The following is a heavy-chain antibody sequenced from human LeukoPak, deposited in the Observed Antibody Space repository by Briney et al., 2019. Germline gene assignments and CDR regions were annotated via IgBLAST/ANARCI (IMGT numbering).Heavy chain of an antibody. CDR3: AREIVVPGIHTAMVYFDY. V-gene: IGHV3-20*04. CDR2: INWHGDRT. D-gene: IGHD5-18*01. CDR1: GFTFEDYG. Sequence: GGSLRLSCAASGFTFEDYGMSWVRQAPGKGLEWVSGINWHGDRTGYADSVKGRFTISRDNAKNSLYLQMNSLRAEDTALYYCAREIVVPGIHTAMVYFDYWGQGTLVTVSS. J-gene: IGHJ4*02.